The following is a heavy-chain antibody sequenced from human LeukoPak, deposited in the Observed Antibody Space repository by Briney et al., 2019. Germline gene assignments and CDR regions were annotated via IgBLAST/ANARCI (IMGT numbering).Heavy chain of an antibody. CDR3: AKTPPEVGATFYYFDS. CDR1: GGTFSSYP. CDR2: IIPIFGTA. V-gene: IGHV1-69*05. J-gene: IGHJ4*02. Sequence: SEKVSCKASGGTFSSYPINWVRQAPGQGLEWMGGIIPIFGTANYAPKFQGRVTITTDESTSTAYMELSSLRSEDTAVYYCAKTPPEVGATFYYFDSWGLGTLVTVSS. D-gene: IGHD1-26*01.